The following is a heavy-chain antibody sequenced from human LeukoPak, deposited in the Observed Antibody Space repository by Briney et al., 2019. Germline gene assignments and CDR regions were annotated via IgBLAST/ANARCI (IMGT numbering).Heavy chain of an antibody. J-gene: IGHJ6*03. CDR1: GLTLTKYA. CDR3: AKDFLDNRERPYYMDV. CDR2: ISGIGGDT. Sequence: PGGSLRLSCEASGLTLTKYAMSWVRQAPGKGLEWVSGISGIGGDTYHADSVKGRFTISRDKSKSTLYLQLNSLRAEDTALYYCAKDFLDNRERPYYMDVWGKGTTVTVSS. D-gene: IGHD1-1*01. V-gene: IGHV3-23*01.